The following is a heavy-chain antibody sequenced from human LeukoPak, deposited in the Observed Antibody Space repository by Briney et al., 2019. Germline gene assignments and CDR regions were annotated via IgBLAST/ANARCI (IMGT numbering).Heavy chain of an antibody. CDR1: GFTFSSYA. CDR3: AKDQYYDFWSGYYTGFTNDY. J-gene: IGHJ4*02. V-gene: IGHV3-23*01. D-gene: IGHD3-3*01. CDR2: ISGSGGST. Sequence: GGSLRLSCAASGFTFSSYAMSWVRQAPGKGLEWVSAISGSGGSTYYADFVKGRFTISRDNSKNTLYLQMNSLRAEDTAVYYCAKDQYYDFWSGYYTGFTNDYWGQGTLVTVSS.